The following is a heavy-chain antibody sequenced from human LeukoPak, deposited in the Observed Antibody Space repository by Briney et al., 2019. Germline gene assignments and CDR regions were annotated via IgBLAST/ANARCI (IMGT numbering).Heavy chain of an antibody. CDR3: ARDKVTMVRGVPYYFDY. V-gene: IGHV1-18*01. CDR2: ISGKNGNT. CDR1: GYTFTSYG. D-gene: IGHD3-10*01. Sequence: ASVKVSCKASGYTFTSYGISWVRQAPGQGLEWMGWISGKNGNTNYAQKLQGRVTMTTDTSTSTAYMELRRLRSDDTAVYYCARDKVTMVRGVPYYFDYWGQGTLVTVSS. J-gene: IGHJ4*02.